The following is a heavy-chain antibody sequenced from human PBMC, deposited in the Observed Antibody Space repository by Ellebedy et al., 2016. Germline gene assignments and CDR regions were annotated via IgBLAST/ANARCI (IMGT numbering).Heavy chain of an antibody. Sequence: GGSLRLSCAASGFTFSNYWMSWVRQAPGKGLEWVANIKQDGSEKYYVDSVKGRFTISRDNAKNSLYLQMNSLRAEDTAVYFCAREASGSSAHFDYWGHGTLVTVSS. J-gene: IGHJ4*01. CDR2: IKQDGSEK. V-gene: IGHV3-7*03. D-gene: IGHD6-6*01. CDR1: GFTFSNYW. CDR3: AREASGSSAHFDY.